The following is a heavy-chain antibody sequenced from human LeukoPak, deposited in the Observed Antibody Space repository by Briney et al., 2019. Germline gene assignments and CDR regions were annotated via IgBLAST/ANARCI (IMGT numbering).Heavy chain of an antibody. CDR2: IYYSGST. V-gene: IGHV4-59*01. J-gene: IGHJ6*02. CDR1: GGSISSYY. CDR3: VRAPGTGDYYYYYGMDV. D-gene: IGHD7-27*01. Sequence: SETLSLTCTVSGGSISSYYWSWIRQPPGKGLEWIGNIYYSGSTNYNPSLKSRVTISVDTSKNQISLKLSSVTAADTAVYYCVRAPGTGDYYYYYGMDVWGQGTTVTVSS.